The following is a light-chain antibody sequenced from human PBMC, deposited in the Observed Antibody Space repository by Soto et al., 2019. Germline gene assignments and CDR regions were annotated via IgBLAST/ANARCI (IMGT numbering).Light chain of an antibody. J-gene: IGLJ3*02. V-gene: IGLV1-44*01. Sequence: QSVLTQPPSASGTPGQRVTISCSGSSSNIGSKTVNSYQQFPGTAPKHLIYSNNQRPSGVPDRCSASTTATSAALAISGLQSEDEADYYCAAWDASMSGPVFGGGTKLTVL. CDR1: SSNIGSKT. CDR2: SNN. CDR3: AAWDASMSGPV.